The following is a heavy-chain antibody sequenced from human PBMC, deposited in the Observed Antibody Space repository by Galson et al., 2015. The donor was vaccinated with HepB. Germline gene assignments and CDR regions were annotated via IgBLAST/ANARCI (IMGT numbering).Heavy chain of an antibody. Sequence: SVKVSCKASGYTFTGYYMHWVRQAPGQGLEWMGWINPNSGGTNYAQKFQGRVTMTRDTSISTAYMELSRLRSDDTAVYYCARVIAVAGRGDDYWGQGTLVTVSS. CDR3: ARVIAVAGRGDDY. CDR1: GYTFTGYY. CDR2: INPNSGGT. J-gene: IGHJ4*02. V-gene: IGHV1-2*02. D-gene: IGHD6-19*01.